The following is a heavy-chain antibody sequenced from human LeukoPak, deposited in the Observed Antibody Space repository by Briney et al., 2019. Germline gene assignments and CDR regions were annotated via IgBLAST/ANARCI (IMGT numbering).Heavy chain of an antibody. Sequence: PSQTLSLTCTVSGGSISSGGYYWSWIRQHPGKGLEWIGYIYYSGSTYYNPSLKSRVTISVDTSKNQFSLKLSSVTAADTAVYYCAREARPTYYYYSSGYYLDYWGQGTLVTVSS. CDR1: GGSISSGGYY. V-gene: IGHV4-31*03. J-gene: IGHJ4*02. CDR2: IYYSGST. D-gene: IGHD3-22*01. CDR3: AREARPTYYYYSSGYYLDY.